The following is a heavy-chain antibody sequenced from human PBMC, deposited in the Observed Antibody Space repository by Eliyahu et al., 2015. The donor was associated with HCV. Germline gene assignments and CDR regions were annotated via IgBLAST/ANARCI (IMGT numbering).Heavy chain of an antibody. CDR2: IHYSGST. J-gene: IGHJ5*02. CDR3: ASGGGGIAVAGTGGWFDP. D-gene: IGHD6-19*01. V-gene: IGHV4-59*01. CDR1: GGXIXTYY. Sequence: QVQLQESGPGLVKPSETLSLTCTVSGGXIXTYYWSWIRQPPGKGXEWIGYIHYSGSTNHNPSLKSRVTISVDTSKNQFSLNLTSVTAADTAVYYCASGGGGIAVAGTGGWFDPWGQGTLVTVSS.